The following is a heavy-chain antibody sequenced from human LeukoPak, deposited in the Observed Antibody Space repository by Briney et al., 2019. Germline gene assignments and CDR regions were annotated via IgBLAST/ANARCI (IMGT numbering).Heavy chain of an antibody. D-gene: IGHD3-3*01. CDR2: INYRGNT. CDR1: GGYISSDDHN. J-gene: IGHJ4*02. CDR3: AKDTFLAY. V-gene: IGHV4-39*02. Sequence: PSETLSLTCTVSGGYISSDDHNWSWIRQPPGKGLEWLGKINYRGNTHHNPSLKSRVTISVDTSKNQFSLKLNSVTAADTAVYYCAKDTFLAYWGQGTLVTVSS.